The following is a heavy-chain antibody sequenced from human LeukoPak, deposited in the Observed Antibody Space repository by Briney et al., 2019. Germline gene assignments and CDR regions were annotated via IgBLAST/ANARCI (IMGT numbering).Heavy chain of an antibody. V-gene: IGHV4-59*01. Sequence: SETLSLTCTVSGGSISSYYWSWIRQPPGKGLEWIGYIYYSGSTNYNPSLKSRVTISVDTSKNQFSLKLSSVTAADTAVYYYARAYSGYPIDWFDPWGQGTLVTVSS. J-gene: IGHJ5*02. CDR2: IYYSGST. CDR1: GGSISSYY. CDR3: ARAYSGYPIDWFDP. D-gene: IGHD5-12*01.